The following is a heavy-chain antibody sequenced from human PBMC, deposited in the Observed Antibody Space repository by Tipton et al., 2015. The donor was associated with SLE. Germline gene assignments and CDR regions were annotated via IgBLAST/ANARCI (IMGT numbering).Heavy chain of an antibody. Sequence: TLSLTCDVSGNDISRGTYWAWIRQPPGKGLEWIGSIFQSGSARYNPSLKSRASISVDTSKNQFSLSLTSVTAADTAMYYCARGHPGNSFDYWGQGTLVTVSS. V-gene: IGHV4-38-2*01. CDR3: ARGHPGNSFDY. CDR2: IFQSGSA. J-gene: IGHJ4*02. CDR1: GNDISRGTY. D-gene: IGHD1-14*01.